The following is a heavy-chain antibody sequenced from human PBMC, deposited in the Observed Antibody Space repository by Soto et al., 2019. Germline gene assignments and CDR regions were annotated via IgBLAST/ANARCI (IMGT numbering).Heavy chain of an antibody. D-gene: IGHD3-16*02. V-gene: IGHV1-69*02. Sequence: QVQLVQSGTEVKKPGSSMKVSCKASGGTFRNYPINWVRQAPGPGLEWMGSIFPLTDIPDYAQNFQARLTISADKSTSTAYMELSSLTSDDTAMYFCARGPFVVLNYFESWGQGTLVTVSS. J-gene: IGHJ4*02. CDR2: IFPLTDIP. CDR3: ARGPFVVLNYFES. CDR1: GGTFRNYP.